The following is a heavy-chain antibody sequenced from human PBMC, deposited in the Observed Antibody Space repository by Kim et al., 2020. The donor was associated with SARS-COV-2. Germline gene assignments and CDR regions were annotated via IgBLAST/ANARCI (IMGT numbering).Heavy chain of an antibody. Sequence: VKGRFTISRDNAKNSLYLQMNSLRVEDTAVYYCASHGDSGSLYYYYGMDVWGQGTTVTVSS. V-gene: IGHV3-21*01. J-gene: IGHJ6*02. CDR3: ASHGDSGSLYYYYGMDV. D-gene: IGHD4-17*01.